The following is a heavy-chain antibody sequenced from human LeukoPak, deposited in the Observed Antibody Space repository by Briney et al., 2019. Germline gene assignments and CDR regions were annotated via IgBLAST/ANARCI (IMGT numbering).Heavy chain of an antibody. CDR3: ARAWGGAMVNWFDP. CDR2: INPKSGFT. V-gene: IGHV1-2*02. CDR1: GYTFTRYY. Sequence: ASVKVSCKASGYTFTRYYMHWVRQAPGQGLEWMGWINPKSGFTNYAQHFQGRITMTRDQSISTAYVELSRLRSDDTAVYYCARAWGGAMVNWFDPWGRGRMVSVSS. J-gene: IGHJ5*02. D-gene: IGHD3-16*01.